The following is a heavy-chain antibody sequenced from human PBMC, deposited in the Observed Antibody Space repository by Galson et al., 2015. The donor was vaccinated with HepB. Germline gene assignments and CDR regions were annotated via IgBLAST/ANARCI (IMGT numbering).Heavy chain of an antibody. Sequence: SCKASGYTFTSYYMHWVRQAPGQGLEWMGILNPSGGSTSYAQKFQGRVTMTRDTSTSTVYMELSSLRSEDTAVYYCARGWYCSSTSRHERAAEEKTWDTAMVRDYYYYGMDVWGQGTTVTVSS. D-gene: IGHD2-2*01. J-gene: IGHJ6*02. CDR1: GYTFTSYY. CDR3: ARGWYCSSTSRHERAAEEKTWDTAMVRDYYYYGMDV. V-gene: IGHV1-46*03. CDR2: LNPSGGST.